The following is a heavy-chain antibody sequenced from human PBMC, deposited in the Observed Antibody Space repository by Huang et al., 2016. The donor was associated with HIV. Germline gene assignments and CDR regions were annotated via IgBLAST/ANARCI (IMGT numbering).Heavy chain of an antibody. J-gene: IGHJ6*03. D-gene: IGHD5-12*01. V-gene: IGHV3-30-3*01. Sequence: QVQLVESGGGVVQPGRSLRLSCAASRFTFSNYAMHWVRQAPWKGLEWVAVISYDGSNKYYAESVKGRFTISRDNSKNTLYLQMNSLRAEDTAVYYCARDLWLRDLYYYYYMDVWGKGTTVTVSS. CDR3: ARDLWLRDLYYYYYMDV. CDR1: RFTFSNYA. CDR2: ISYDGSNK.